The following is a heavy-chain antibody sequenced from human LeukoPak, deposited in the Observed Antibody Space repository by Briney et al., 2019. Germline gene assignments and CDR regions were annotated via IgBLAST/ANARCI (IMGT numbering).Heavy chain of an antibody. CDR1: GFTVSSNY. J-gene: IGHJ4*02. CDR2: IYSGGST. CDR3: ARGLVATFSDY. V-gene: IGHV3-53*01. Sequence: GGSLRLSCAASGFTVSSNYMSWVRQAPGKGPEWASVIYSGGSTYYADSVKGRFTISRDNSKNTLYLQMNSLRADDTAVYYCARGLVATFSDYWGQGTLVTVSS. D-gene: IGHD5-12*01.